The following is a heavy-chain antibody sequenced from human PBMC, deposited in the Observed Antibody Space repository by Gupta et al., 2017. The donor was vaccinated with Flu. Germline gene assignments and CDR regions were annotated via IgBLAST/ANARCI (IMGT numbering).Heavy chain of an antibody. CDR3: ALALTLSYYYYGMDV. J-gene: IGHJ6*02. CDR1: GFTFSSYA. Sequence: EVQLLESGGGLVQPGGSLRLSCAASGFTFSSYAMSWVRQAPGKGLEWVSAISGSGGSTYYADSVKGRFTISRDNSKNTLYLQMNSLRAEDTAVYYCALALTLSYYYYGMDVWGQGTTVTVSS. V-gene: IGHV3-23*01. D-gene: IGHD3-3*02. CDR2: ISGSGGST.